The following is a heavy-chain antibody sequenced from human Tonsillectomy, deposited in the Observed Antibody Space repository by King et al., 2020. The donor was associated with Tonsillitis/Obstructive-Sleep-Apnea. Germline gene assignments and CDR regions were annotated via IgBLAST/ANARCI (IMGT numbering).Heavy chain of an antibody. V-gene: IGHV3-7*04. D-gene: IGHD2-2*01. CDR2: IKQDGSEK. CDR3: ARDLGYCGSSTCYDVGWFDP. CDR1: GFTFRSCC. Sequence: VQLVESGGGLVQAGGSLILSCAASGFTFRSCCMSWVRQAPGKGLEWVAKIKQDGSEKYYVDSVKGRFTISRDNGKNSLHLQRSSLRAEDKAVYYWARDLGYCGSSTCYDVGWFDPWGQGTLVTVSP. J-gene: IGHJ5*02.